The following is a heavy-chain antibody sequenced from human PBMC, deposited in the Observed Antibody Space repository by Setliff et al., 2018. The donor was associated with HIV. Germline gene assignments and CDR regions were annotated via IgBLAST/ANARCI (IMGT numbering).Heavy chain of an antibody. Sequence: SETLSLTCTVSGGSINNFYWSWIRQPPGKGLEWIGYISTSGRTKYNPSLKSRVTILVDPSNNQFSLRLSSVTAADTAVYYCARHSDFWSEDAFDIWAQGTVVTVSS. CDR3: ARHSDFWSEDAFDI. V-gene: IGHV4-4*09. CDR1: GGSINNFY. J-gene: IGHJ3*02. CDR2: ISTSGRT. D-gene: IGHD3-3*01.